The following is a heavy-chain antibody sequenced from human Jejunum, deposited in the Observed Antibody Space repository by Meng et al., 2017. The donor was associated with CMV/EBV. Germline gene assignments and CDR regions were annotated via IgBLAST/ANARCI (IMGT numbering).Heavy chain of an antibody. CDR1: GFTVSSHY. D-gene: IGHD4-17*01. CDR2: IYHSGRT. J-gene: IGHJ4*02. Sequence: VQLVESGGGLIQPGGSLRLSCAASGFTVSSHYMSWVRQAPGKGLEWVGEIYHSGRTNYNPSVKSRVGMSVDKPQNHFSLRLSSVTAADTAVYYCTTLYGDSISWGQGTLVTVSS. CDR3: TTLYGDSIS. V-gene: IGHV4-4*02.